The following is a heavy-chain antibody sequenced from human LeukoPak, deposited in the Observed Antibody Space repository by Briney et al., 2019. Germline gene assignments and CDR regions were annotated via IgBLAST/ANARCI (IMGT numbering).Heavy chain of an antibody. V-gene: IGHV4-30-4*07. CDR1: GGSISSGSYS. Sequence: SETLSLTCAVSGGSISSGSYSWSWIRQPPGKGLEWIGYIFYTGNTYYNPSLKSRVTISVDTSKNQFSLKLTSVTAADTAVYYCARTTEGGYTYGYFYYYYMDVWGKGTTVTISS. D-gene: IGHD5-18*01. CDR3: ARTTEGGYTYGYFYYYYMDV. J-gene: IGHJ6*03. CDR2: IFYTGNT.